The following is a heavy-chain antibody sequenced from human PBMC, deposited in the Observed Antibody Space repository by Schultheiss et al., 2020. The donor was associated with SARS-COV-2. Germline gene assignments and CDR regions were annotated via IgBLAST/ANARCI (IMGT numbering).Heavy chain of an antibody. Sequence: GESLKISCAASEFSVSSNFMNWVRQAPGKGLEWVGRIKSKTDGGTVDYAAPVKGRFTISRDDSKNTLYLQMNSLKTEDTAVYYCTTLRIIWGQGTLVTVSS. CDR2: IKSKTDGGTV. CDR3: TTLRII. J-gene: IGHJ4*02. V-gene: IGHV3-15*01. D-gene: IGHD1-14*01. CDR1: EFSVSSNF.